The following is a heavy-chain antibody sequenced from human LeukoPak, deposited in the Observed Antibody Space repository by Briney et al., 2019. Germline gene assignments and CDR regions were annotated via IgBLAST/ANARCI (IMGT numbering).Heavy chain of an antibody. J-gene: IGHJ4*02. D-gene: IGHD6-25*01. Sequence: ASVKVSCKASGYTFISYGITWVRQAPGQGLEWMGWIGRNNGNTKFAQKFQGRVTMTTDTSTTTAYTELRSLRSDDTAVYFCARDRGDYYFDYWGQGTLVSVSS. CDR1: GYTFISYG. CDR3: ARDRGDYYFDY. CDR2: IGRNNGNT. V-gene: IGHV1-18*01.